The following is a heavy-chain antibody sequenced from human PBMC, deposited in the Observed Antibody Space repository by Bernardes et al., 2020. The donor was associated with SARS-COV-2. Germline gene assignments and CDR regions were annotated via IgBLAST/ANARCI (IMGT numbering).Heavy chain of an antibody. V-gene: IGHV3-21*01. D-gene: IGHD1-1*01. Sequence: GGSLSVTCGGSGFPSNSFSTYNLYWVRQVPGKGLEWVSSIDKTSTHIHYAVSVRARFTTTRDNARKSLFLQMKGLRAEDTAIYYCASGPSGTGWSAGDAFHMWGRGTLVTVSS. CDR3: ASGPSGTGWSAGDAFHM. CDR2: IDKTSTHI. J-gene: IGHJ3*02. CDR1: GFPSNSFS.